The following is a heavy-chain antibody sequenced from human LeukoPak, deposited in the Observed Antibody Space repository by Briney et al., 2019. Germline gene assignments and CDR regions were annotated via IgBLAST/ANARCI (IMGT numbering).Heavy chain of an antibody. CDR2: IKKDGSEK. Sequence: GRSLRLSCAASGFTFSSYWMSWVRQAPGKGLEWVANIKKDGSEKYYVDSVKGRFTISRDNAKNSLDLQINSLRVEDTGIYYCVKVAKYYYGSETYYFFDHWGQGTPVTASS. CDR3: VKVAKYYYGSETYYFFDH. J-gene: IGHJ4*02. CDR1: GFTFSSYW. V-gene: IGHV3-7*01. D-gene: IGHD3-10*01.